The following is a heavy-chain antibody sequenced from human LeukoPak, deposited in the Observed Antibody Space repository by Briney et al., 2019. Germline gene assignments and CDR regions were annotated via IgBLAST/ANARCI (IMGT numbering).Heavy chain of an antibody. CDR2: INHSGST. V-gene: IGHV4-34*01. CDR3: TRQASIPAVNFDC. J-gene: IGHJ4*02. D-gene: IGHD3-3*02. Sequence: PSETLSLTCAVYGGSFSGYYWSWIRQPPGKGLEWIGEINHSGSTNYNPSLKSRVTISVDTSKNQFSLKLSSVTAADTAVYYCTRQASIPAVNFDCWGPGTLVTVSS. CDR1: GGSFSGYY.